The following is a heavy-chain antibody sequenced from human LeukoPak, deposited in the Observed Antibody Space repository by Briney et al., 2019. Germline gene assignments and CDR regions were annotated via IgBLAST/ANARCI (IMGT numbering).Heavy chain of an antibody. Sequence: SETLSLTCAVYGGSFSGYYWSWIRQPPGKGLEWIGYIYYSGSTNYNPSLKSRVTISVDTSKNQFSLKLSSVTAADTAVYYCARYGGEVTTPEYYFDYWGQGTLVTVSS. V-gene: IGHV4-59*08. D-gene: IGHD4-11*01. CDR3: ARYGGEVTTPEYYFDY. J-gene: IGHJ4*02. CDR1: GGSFSGYY. CDR2: IYYSGST.